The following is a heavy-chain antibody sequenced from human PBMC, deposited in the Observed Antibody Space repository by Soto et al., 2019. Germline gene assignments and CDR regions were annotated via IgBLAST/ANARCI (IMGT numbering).Heavy chain of an antibody. Sequence: LGESLKISCKGSGYSFTSYWIGWVRQMPGKGLEWMGIIYPGDSDTRYSPSFQGQVTISADKSISTAYLQWSSLKASDTAMYYCARTIVVVTATPGPYDYWGQGTLVTVSS. J-gene: IGHJ4*02. D-gene: IGHD2-21*02. V-gene: IGHV5-51*01. CDR1: GYSFTSYW. CDR3: ARTIVVVTATPGPYDY. CDR2: IYPGDSDT.